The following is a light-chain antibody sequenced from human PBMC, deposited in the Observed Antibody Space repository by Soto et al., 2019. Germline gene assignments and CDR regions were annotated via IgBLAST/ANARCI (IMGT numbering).Light chain of an antibody. CDR3: SSYTSSNTPYV. CDR1: SSDVGAYNF. J-gene: IGLJ1*01. V-gene: IGLV2-14*01. CDR2: EVI. Sequence: QSALTQPASVSGSPGQSITISCTGSSSDVGAYNFVSWYQHHPGKAPKLILYEVITHPSGVSSRFSGSKSGNTASLTISGLQADDEANYYCSSYTSSNTPYVFGTGTKLTVL.